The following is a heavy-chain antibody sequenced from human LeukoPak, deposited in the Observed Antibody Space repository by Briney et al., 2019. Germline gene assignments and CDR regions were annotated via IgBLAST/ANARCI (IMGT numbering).Heavy chain of an antibody. CDR3: ARAVDSGGFSPFQH. Sequence: PSETLSLTCTVSGHSIINSFYWGWIRQPPGKGLEWIGSIYHTGSTYYNPSLKSRVTIFVDTSKNQFSLKLNSVTAADTAVYYCARAVDSGGFSPFQHWGQGTLVTVSS. D-gene: IGHD3-22*01. CDR2: IYHTGST. CDR1: GHSIINSFY. J-gene: IGHJ1*01. V-gene: IGHV4-38-2*02.